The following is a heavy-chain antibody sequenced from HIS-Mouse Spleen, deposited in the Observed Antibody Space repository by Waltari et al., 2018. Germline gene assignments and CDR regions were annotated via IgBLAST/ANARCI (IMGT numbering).Heavy chain of an antibody. J-gene: IGHJ4*02. D-gene: IGHD6-19*01. Sequence: QLQLQESGPGLVKPSETLSLTCTVSGGSISSSSYYWGWIRQPPGRGREWVGSIYYSGRTYYNPSLKSRVTITVDTAKNQFSLKLSSVTAADTAVYYCARDSSGLDYWGQETLVTVSS. V-gene: IGHV4-39*07. CDR1: GGSISSSSYY. CDR2: IYYSGRT. CDR3: ARDSSGLDY.